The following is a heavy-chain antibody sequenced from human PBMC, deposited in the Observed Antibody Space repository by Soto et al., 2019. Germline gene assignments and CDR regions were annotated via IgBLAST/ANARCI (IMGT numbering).Heavy chain of an antibody. V-gene: IGHV1-18*01. D-gene: IGHD6-19*01. CDR2: ISAYNGNT. CDR3: AREGDSSGWYSDNYYYYGMDV. J-gene: IGHJ6*02. CDR1: GYTFTSYG. Sequence: ASVKVSCKVSGYTFTSYGISWVRQAPGQGLEWMGWISAYNGNTNYAQKLQGRVTMTTDTSTSTAYMELSSLRSDDTAVYYCAREGDSSGWYSDNYYYYGMDVWGQGTTVTVSS.